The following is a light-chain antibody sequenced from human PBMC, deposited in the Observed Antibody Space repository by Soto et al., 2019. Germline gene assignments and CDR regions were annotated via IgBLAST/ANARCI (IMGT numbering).Light chain of an antibody. CDR1: QSVSSN. CDR2: GAS. V-gene: IGKV3-15*01. CDR3: QQYNNWPPLT. J-gene: IGKJ4*01. Sequence: EIVMTQSPATLSVSPGERATLSCSASQSVSSNLAWYQQKPGQAPRLLIYGASTRATGIPARFSGSESGTEYTLTISSLQSEDFAVYYSQQYNNWPPLTFGGGTKVESK.